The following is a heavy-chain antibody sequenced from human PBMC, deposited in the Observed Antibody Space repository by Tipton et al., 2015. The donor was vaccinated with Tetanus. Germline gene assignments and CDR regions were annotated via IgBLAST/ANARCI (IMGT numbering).Heavy chain of an antibody. D-gene: IGHD6-19*01. CDR3: VRHSGWFNFYRGIDV. CDR1: GGSVNSYY. J-gene: IGHJ6*02. CDR2: VYFSGGT. V-gene: IGHV4-59*08. Sequence: LRLSCTVSGGSVNSYYWSWIRQSPGGGLEWLGYVYFSGGTKYNPSHASRVTMSVDTSNNQISLNLSSVAAADTAVYYCVRHSGWFNFYRGIDVWGQGTTVTVSS.